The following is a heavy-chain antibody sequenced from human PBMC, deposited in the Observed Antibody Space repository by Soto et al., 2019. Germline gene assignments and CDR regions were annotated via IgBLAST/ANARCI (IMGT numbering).Heavy chain of an antibody. CDR2: ISYTGST. CDR1: GDSINTGTYF. Sequence: QVQLQESGPGLVKPSQTLSLTCTVSGDSINTGTYFWNWIRQLPGKGLEWIGYISYTGSTDYNSSLKSRLTISVDTSKNHFSLRLNSVTAADTAVYFCARGSGSRLDNWFDPWGQGTLVTVSS. D-gene: IGHD3-10*01. V-gene: IGHV4-31*03. J-gene: IGHJ5*02. CDR3: ARGSGSRLDNWFDP.